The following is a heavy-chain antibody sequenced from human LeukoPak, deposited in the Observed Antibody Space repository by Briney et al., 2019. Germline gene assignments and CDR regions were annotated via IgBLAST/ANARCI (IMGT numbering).Heavy chain of an antibody. J-gene: IGHJ6*03. CDR1: KFLFSHFG. CDR2: IWSDGSNR. D-gene: IGHD5-18*01. Sequence: PGGSLRLSCAASKFLFSHFGMHWVRQAPGKGLEWVAVIWSDGSNRYYADSVKGRFTVSRDNSHNTVYLQMNDLRPEDTAVYYCAREATAMVTGYYYYYMDVWGKGTTVTVSS. CDR3: AREATAMVTGYYYYYMDV. V-gene: IGHV3-33*01.